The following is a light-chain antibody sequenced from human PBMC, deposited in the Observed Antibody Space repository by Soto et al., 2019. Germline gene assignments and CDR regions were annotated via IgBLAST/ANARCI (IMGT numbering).Light chain of an antibody. J-gene: IGLJ1*01. CDR2: EVS. CDR3: SSYTSSSTLYV. Sequence: QSPLTQPASVSGSPGQSITISCAGTSSDIGGYNYVSWYQQHPGKAPKVMIYEVSNRPSGVSNRFSGSKSGNTASLTISGLQAEDEADYYCSSYTSSSTLYVFGSGTKVTVL. CDR1: SSDIGGYNY. V-gene: IGLV2-14*01.